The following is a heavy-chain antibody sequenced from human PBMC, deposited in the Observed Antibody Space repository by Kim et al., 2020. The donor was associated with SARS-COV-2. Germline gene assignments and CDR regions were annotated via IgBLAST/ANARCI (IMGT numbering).Heavy chain of an antibody. CDR1: GYTFTSYA. CDR3: ARSLAAALAEGNYYYGMDV. CDR2: INTNTGNP. J-gene: IGHJ6*02. D-gene: IGHD6-13*01. V-gene: IGHV7-4-1*02. Sequence: ASVKASCKASGYTFTSYAMNWVRQAPGQGLEWMGWINTNTGNPTYAQGFTGRFVFSLDTSVSTAYLQISSLKAEDTAVYYCARSLAAALAEGNYYYGMDVWGQGTTVTVSS.